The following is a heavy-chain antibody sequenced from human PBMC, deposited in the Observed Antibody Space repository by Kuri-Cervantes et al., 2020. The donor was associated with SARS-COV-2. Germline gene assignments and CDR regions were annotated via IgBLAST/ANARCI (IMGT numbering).Heavy chain of an antibody. D-gene: IGHD3-10*01. CDR3: ARGMVRGIIQYYYYAMDV. CDR2: INPNSGGT. Sequence: ASVKVSCKASGYTFSSYYMYWVRQAPGQGLEGMGWINPNSGGTNYAQNFQGWVTMTRDTSISTAYMELSRLSSEDTAVYYCARGMVRGIIQYYYYAMDVWGQGTTVTVSS. CDR1: GYTFSSYY. J-gene: IGHJ6*02. V-gene: IGHV1-2*04.